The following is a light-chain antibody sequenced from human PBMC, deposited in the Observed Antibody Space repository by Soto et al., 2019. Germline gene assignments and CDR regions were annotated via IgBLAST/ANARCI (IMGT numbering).Light chain of an antibody. V-gene: IGLV4-60*02. Sequence: QPVLAQSSSASASLGSSVKLTFTLSSGHSSYIIAWHQQQPGKAPRYLMKLEGSGNYNKGSGVPDRFSGSSSGADRYLTISNLQFEDEADYYCETWDSNTRVFGGGTKLTVL. CDR3: ETWDSNTRV. J-gene: IGLJ2*01. CDR2: LEGSGNY. CDR1: SGHSSYI.